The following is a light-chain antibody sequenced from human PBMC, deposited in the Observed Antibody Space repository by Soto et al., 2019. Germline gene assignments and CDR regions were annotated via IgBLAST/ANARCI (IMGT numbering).Light chain of an antibody. Sequence: QSVLTQPPSVSGSPGQGVTISYTGGSSNIGAGYDVNWYQQFPGTVPRLLIYGSTNRPSGVPDRFSGSKSGTSASLAITGLQAEDEAHYHCQSYDTSLSGARVFGTGTKVTVL. V-gene: IGLV1-40*01. CDR1: SSNIGAGYD. J-gene: IGLJ1*01. CDR3: QSYDTSLSGARV. CDR2: GST.